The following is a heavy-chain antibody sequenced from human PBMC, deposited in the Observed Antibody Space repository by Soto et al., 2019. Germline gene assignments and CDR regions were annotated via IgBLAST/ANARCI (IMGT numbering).Heavy chain of an antibody. CDR2: ISGSGGST. CDR1: GFTFSSYA. Sequence: GGSLRLSCAASGFTFSSYAMSWVRQAPGKXLEWVSAISGSGGSTYYADSVKGRFTISRDNSKNTLYLQMNSLRAEDTAVYYCAKDLDYYDSSGYYPNWFDPWGQGTLVTVSS. J-gene: IGHJ5*02. D-gene: IGHD3-22*01. CDR3: AKDLDYYDSSGYYPNWFDP. V-gene: IGHV3-23*01.